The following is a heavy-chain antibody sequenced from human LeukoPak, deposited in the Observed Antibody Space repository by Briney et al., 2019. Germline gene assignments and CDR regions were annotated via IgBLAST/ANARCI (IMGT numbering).Heavy chain of an antibody. CDR3: ARGIAARQGPRDY. V-gene: IGHV7-4-1*02. J-gene: IGHJ4*02. CDR1: GYTFTSYG. CDR2: INTNTGNP. D-gene: IGHD6-6*01. Sequence: GASVKVSCKASGYTFTSYGISWVRQAPGQGLEWMGWINTNTGNPTYAQGFTGRFVFSLDTSVSTAYLQISSLKAEDTAVYYCARGIAARQGPRDYWGQGTLVTVSS.